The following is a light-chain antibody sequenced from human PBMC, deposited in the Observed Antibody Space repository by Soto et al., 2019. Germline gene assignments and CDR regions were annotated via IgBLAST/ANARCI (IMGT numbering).Light chain of an antibody. CDR1: QSVSSSY. CDR2: GAS. Sequence: EIVLTQSPGTLSLSPGERATLSCRASQSVSSSYLAWYQQKPGQAPRLLIYGASSRATGIPDRFSGSGSGTDFTLTISRLEPEDFAVYYCQQYGNSPAITFGQGTRLEI. V-gene: IGKV3-20*01. J-gene: IGKJ5*01. CDR3: QQYGNSPAIT.